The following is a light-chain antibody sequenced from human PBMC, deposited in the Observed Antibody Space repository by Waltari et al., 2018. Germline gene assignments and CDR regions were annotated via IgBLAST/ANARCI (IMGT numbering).Light chain of an antibody. V-gene: IGKV3-20*01. CDR2: GAS. CDR1: QSVSRS. Sequence: SCRASQSVSRSLAGDQQKPGQAPKLLSYGASTRATGIPDRFTGSGSGTDFSLTISSLEPEDFAIYFCQHYVRLPATFGQGTKVEIK. CDR3: QHYVRLPAT. J-gene: IGKJ1*01.